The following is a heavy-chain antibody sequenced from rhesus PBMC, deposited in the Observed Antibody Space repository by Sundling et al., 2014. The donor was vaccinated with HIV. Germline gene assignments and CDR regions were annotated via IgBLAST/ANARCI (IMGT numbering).Heavy chain of an antibody. V-gene: IGHV4S2*01. J-gene: IGHJ4*01. CDR2: VYNSGGST. CDR3: ARRMTAVAGFDY. Sequence: QVQLQESGPGLVKPSETLSLTCAVSGSSVSSGYWNWIRQLPGKGLEWIGTVYNSGGSTALNSSLKSRLTLSVDTSKNQLSLRLTSMSAADTAVYYCARRMTAVAGFDYWGQGVLVTVSS. D-gene: IGHD6-37*01. CDR1: GSSVSSGY.